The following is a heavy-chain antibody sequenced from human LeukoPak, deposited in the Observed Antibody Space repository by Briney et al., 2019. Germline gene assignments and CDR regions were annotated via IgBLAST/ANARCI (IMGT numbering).Heavy chain of an antibody. CDR3: ARDPYYGDYVV. Sequence: PGRSLRLSCAASGFTFSSYEMNWVRQAPGKGLEWVSYISSSGSTIYYADSVKGRFTISRDNAKNSLYLQMNSLRAEDTAVYYRARDPYYGDYVVWGQGTLVTVSS. D-gene: IGHD4-17*01. CDR2: ISSSGSTI. V-gene: IGHV3-48*03. CDR1: GFTFSSYE. J-gene: IGHJ4*02.